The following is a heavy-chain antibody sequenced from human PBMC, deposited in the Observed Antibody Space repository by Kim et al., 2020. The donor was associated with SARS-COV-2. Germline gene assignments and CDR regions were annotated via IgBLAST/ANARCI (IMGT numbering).Heavy chain of an antibody. D-gene: IGHD3-9*01. CDR2: INHSGST. Sequence: SETLSLTCAVYGGSFSGYYWSWIRQPPGKGLEWIGEINHSGSTNYNPSLKSRVTISVDTSKNQFSLKLSSVTAADTAVYYCARGQLRYFRTHNYYYYGMDVWGQGTTVTVSS. CDR3: ARGQLRYFRTHNYYYYGMDV. V-gene: IGHV4-34*01. CDR1: GGSFSGYY. J-gene: IGHJ6*02.